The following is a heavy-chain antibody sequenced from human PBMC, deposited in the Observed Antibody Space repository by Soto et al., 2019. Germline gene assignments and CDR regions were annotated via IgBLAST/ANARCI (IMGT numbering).Heavy chain of an antibody. Sequence: GGSLRLSCAASGFTFSSYWMHWVRQAPGKGLVWVSRINGDGSSTSYADSVKGRFTISRDNAKNTLYLQMNSLRAEDTAVYYSARSDYLTGSAPWGQGTLVTVSS. J-gene: IGHJ5*02. D-gene: IGHD4-17*01. CDR1: GFTFSSYW. V-gene: IGHV3-74*01. CDR2: INGDGSST. CDR3: ARSDYLTGSAP.